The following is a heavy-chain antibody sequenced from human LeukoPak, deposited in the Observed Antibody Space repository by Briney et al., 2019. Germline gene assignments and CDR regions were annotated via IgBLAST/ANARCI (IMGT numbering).Heavy chain of an antibody. CDR2: IIPIFGTA. CDR3: ARETVDTQPTFDY. V-gene: IGHV1-69*05. J-gene: IGHJ4*02. D-gene: IGHD4-23*01. Sequence: SVKVSCKASGGTFSSYAICWVRQAPGQGLEWMGRIIPIFGTANYAQKLQGRVTITTDESTSTAYMELSSLRSEDTAVYYCARETVDTQPTFDYWGQGTLVTVSS. CDR1: GGTFSSYA.